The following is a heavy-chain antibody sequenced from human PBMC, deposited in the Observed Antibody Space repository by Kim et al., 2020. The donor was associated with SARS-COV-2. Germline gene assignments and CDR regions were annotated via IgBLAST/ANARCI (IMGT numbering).Heavy chain of an antibody. D-gene: IGHD2-2*01. CDR3: ARAYQLLHNWFDP. CDR2: IIPIFGTA. V-gene: IGHV1-69*13. J-gene: IGHJ5*02. Sequence: SVKVSCKASGGTFSSYAISWVRQAPGQGLEWMGGIIPIFGTANYAQKFQGRVTITADESTSTAYMELSSLRSEDTAVYYCARAYQLLHNWFDPWGQGTLVTVSS. CDR1: GGTFSSYA.